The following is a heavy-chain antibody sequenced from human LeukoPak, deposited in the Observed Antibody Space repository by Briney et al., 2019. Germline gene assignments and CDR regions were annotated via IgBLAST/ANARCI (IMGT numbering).Heavy chain of an antibody. J-gene: IGHJ4*02. V-gene: IGHV1-69*05. CDR3: ARVGGHDYNNYGYFDY. D-gene: IGHD4-11*01. CDR2: IIPIFGTA. CDR1: GGTFSSYA. Sequence: ASVKVSCKASGGTFSSYAISWVRQAPGQGLEWMGRIIPIFGTANYAQKFQGRVTITTDESTSTAYMELSSLRSEDTAVYYCARVGGHDYNNYGYFDYWGQGTLVTVSS.